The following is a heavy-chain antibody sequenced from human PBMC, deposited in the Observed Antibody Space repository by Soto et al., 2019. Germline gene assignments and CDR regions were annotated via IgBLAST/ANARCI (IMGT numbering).Heavy chain of an antibody. Sequence: EVQLVESGGGLVKPGGSLRLTCAGSTFNFTSYSLNWVRQAPGKGLEWVSSISATSTYIFYADSVKGQFTISRDNAQNSVSLQMNSLRAEDTALYYCARVNSATGSMHFDHWGQGTLVTVSS. V-gene: IGHV3-21*01. J-gene: IGHJ4*02. CDR2: ISATSTYI. CDR1: TFNFTSYS. CDR3: ARVNSATGSMHFDH. D-gene: IGHD3-9*01.